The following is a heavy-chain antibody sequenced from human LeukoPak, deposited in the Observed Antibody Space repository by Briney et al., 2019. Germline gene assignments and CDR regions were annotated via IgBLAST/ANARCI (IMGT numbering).Heavy chain of an antibody. D-gene: IGHD6-13*01. J-gene: IGHJ4*02. CDR3: ARHIAASGFPFDY. V-gene: IGHV3-30-3*01. Sequence: GGSLRLSCAASGFTFSTYAMHWVRQAPGKGLEWVAVISYDGSSEYYADSVKGRFTISRDNSKKTLYLQMNSLTAEDTAVSYCARHIAASGFPFDYWGQGTLVSVSS. CDR2: ISYDGSSE. CDR1: GFTFSTYA.